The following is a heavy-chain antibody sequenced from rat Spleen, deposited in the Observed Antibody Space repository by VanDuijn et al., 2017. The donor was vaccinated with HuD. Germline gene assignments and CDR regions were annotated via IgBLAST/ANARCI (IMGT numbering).Heavy chain of an antibody. D-gene: IGHD1-11*01. CDR2: ISTGGGNT. J-gene: IGHJ2*01. V-gene: IGHV5S13*01. Sequence: EVQLVESGGGLVQPGRSLKLSCAASGFTYSNYVMAWVRQAPTKGLEWVASISTGGGNTYYRDSVKGRFTISRDNAKNTLYLQMDSLRSEDTATYYCAKVTTDYFDYWGQGVMVTVSS. CDR1: GFTYSNYV. CDR3: AKVTTDYFDY.